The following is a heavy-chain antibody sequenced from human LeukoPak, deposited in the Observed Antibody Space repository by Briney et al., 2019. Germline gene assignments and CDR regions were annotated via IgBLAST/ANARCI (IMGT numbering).Heavy chain of an antibody. CDR2: INPSGGST. D-gene: IGHD5-12*01. CDR1: GCTFTGYY. Sequence: TSVKVSCKASGCTFTGYYMHWVRQAPGQGLEWIGIINPSGGSTSYAQKFQGRVTMTRDTSTSTVYMELSSLRSEDTAVYYCARDVVATIRGYFDYWGQGTLVTVSS. J-gene: IGHJ4*02. V-gene: IGHV1-46*01. CDR3: ARDVVATIRGYFDY.